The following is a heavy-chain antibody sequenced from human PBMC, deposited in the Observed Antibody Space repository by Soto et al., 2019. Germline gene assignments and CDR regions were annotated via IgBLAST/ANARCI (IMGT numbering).Heavy chain of an antibody. D-gene: IGHD3-22*01. J-gene: IGHJ6*02. CDR3: XXXXXVVVGSRAYYGMDV. Sequence: QVHLLLQSGAEVKKPGSSVKVSCKASGGTPSNSAISWVRQAPGQGLEWMGGIIPVFGLVKYAQKFQGRVTIAADESTNTAYMELSSLRPEDTAVYCCXXXXXVVVGSRAYYGMDVWGQGTTVTVSS. CDR2: IIPVFGLV. V-gene: IGHV1-69*01. CDR1: GGTPSNSA.